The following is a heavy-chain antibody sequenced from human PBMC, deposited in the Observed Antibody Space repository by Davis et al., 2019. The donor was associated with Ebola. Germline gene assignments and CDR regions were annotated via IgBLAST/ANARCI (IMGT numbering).Heavy chain of an antibody. CDR3: ARGKDGDYYFDY. D-gene: IGHD4-17*01. Sequence: AASVKVSCKASGYTFTSYAMHWVRQAPGQRLEWMGWINAGNGNTKYSQKFPGRVTITRDTSASTAYMELSNLRSEDTAVYYCARGKDGDYYFDYWGQGTLVTVSS. V-gene: IGHV1-3*01. CDR2: INAGNGNT. CDR1: GYTFTSYA. J-gene: IGHJ4*02.